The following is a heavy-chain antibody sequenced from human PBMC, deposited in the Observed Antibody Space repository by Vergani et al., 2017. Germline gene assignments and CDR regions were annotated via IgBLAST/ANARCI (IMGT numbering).Heavy chain of an antibody. Sequence: QVQLVQSGAEVKKPGASVKVSCKASGYTFTRYYMHWVRQAPGQGLEWMGIINPSGGSTSYAQKLQGRVTMTRDTSTSTVYMGLSRLRSEDTAVYYWARDDSYNGYWDQGTLVTVSS. CDR1: GYTFTRYY. D-gene: IGHD5-24*01. V-gene: IGHV1-46*01. J-gene: IGHJ4*02. CDR3: ARDDSYNGY. CDR2: INPSGGST.